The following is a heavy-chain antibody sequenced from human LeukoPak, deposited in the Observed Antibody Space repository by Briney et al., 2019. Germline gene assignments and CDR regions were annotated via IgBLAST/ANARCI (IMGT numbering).Heavy chain of an antibody. J-gene: IGHJ3*02. V-gene: IGHV3-15*01. Sequence: GGSLRLSCAASGFTFSNAWMSWVRQAPGKGLEWIGRIKGKTDGGTTDYAAFVKGRFSISRDDSKNTLYLEMNSLKNEDTAVYYCTTDLGYYDTSGYPIWGQGTLVAVSS. CDR1: GFTFSNAW. D-gene: IGHD3-22*01. CDR3: TTDLGYYDTSGYPI. CDR2: IKGKTDGGTT.